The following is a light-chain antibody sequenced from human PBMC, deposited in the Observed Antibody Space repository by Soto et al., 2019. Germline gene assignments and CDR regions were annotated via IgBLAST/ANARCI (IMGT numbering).Light chain of an antibody. Sequence: AIQLTQSPSSLSASIGDRVIITCRASQGIRTELGWYQQKPGRAPKFLIYAASNLQSGVSSRFSGSGSGTDFTLTISSLQPEDFATYYCLQDYSYPLTFGGGTKVEIK. J-gene: IGKJ4*01. CDR3: LQDYSYPLT. V-gene: IGKV1-6*01. CDR2: AAS. CDR1: QGIRTE.